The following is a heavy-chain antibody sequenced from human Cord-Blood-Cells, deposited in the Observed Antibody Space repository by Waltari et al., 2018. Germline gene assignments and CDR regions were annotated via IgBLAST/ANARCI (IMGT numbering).Heavy chain of an antibody. Sequence: EVQLVESGGGLVQPGGSLRLSCAASGFTFSSYSMNWFRQAPGKGLEWVSYISSSSTIYYADSVKGRFTISRDNAKNSLYLQMNSLRDEDTAVYYCARDMVEQQLVLFDYWGQGTLVTVSS. J-gene: IGHJ4*02. D-gene: IGHD6-13*01. CDR1: GFTFSSYS. CDR3: ARDMVEQQLVLFDY. CDR2: ISSSSTI. V-gene: IGHV3-48*02.